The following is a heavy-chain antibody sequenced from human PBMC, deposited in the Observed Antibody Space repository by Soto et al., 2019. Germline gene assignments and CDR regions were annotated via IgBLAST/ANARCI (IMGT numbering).Heavy chain of an antibody. Sequence: EMQLVESGGGLVQPGGSLRLSCAVSGFTVSSNYMTWVHQPPGKGLEWVSVMYTSGRTYYGDSVKGRVTISRDNSKNTLYLQMNSLRVEDTAVYYCARTLASARQVDYWGQGTLVTVSS. CDR3: ARTLASARQVDY. J-gene: IGHJ4*02. CDR1: GFTVSSNY. CDR2: MYTSGRT. V-gene: IGHV3-66*01. D-gene: IGHD6-13*01.